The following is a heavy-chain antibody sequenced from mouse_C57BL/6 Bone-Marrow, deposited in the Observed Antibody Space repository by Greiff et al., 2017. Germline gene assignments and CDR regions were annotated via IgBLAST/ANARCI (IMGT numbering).Heavy chain of an antibody. CDR2: IDPSDSET. Sequence: QVQLQQPGAELVRPGSSVKLSCKASGYTFTSYWMHWVKQRPIQGLEWIGNIDPSDSETHYNQKFKDKATLTVDKSSSTAYMQLSSLTSEDSAVYYFAIGENWDVLYYFDYWGQGTTLTVSS. CDR1: GYTFTSYW. CDR3: AIGENWDVLYYFDY. J-gene: IGHJ2*01. D-gene: IGHD4-1*01. V-gene: IGHV1-52*01.